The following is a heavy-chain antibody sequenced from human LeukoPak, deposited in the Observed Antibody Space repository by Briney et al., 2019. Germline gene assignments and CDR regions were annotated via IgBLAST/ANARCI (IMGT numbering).Heavy chain of an antibody. CDR1: GGSIRDYY. V-gene: IGHV4-59*01. CDR2: IYYSGRT. CDR3: ARDPSRDLAPYALDV. J-gene: IGHJ6*02. Sequence: SETLSLTCTVSGGSIRDYYWSWIRETPGKGVERSGYIYYSGRTKYNPSLKRRVTISSDATRNKFSLRLRSVTATDTAVYYCARDPSRDLAPYALDVWGLGTTVIFSS.